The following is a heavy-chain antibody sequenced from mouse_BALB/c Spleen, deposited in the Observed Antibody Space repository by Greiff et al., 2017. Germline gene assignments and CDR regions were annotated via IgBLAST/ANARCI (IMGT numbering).Heavy chain of an antibody. D-gene: IGHD1-2*01. Sequence: EVQLQESGPGLVKPSQSLSLTCTVTGYSITSDYAWNWIRQFPGNKLEWMGYISYSGSTSYNPSLKSRISITRDTSKNQFFLQLNSVTTEDTATYYCARNPASYWYFDVWGAGTTVTVSS. CDR2: ISYSGST. CDR1: GYSITSDYA. V-gene: IGHV3-2*02. J-gene: IGHJ1*01. CDR3: ARNPASYWYFDV.